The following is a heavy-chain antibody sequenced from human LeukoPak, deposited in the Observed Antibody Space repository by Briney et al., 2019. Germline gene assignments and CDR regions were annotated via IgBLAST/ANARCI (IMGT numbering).Heavy chain of an antibody. CDR1: GFTFSNYW. V-gene: IGHV3-74*01. D-gene: IGHD1-1*01. J-gene: IGHJ5*02. CDR3: ASLELRT. CDR2: IRTDGDT. Sequence: GGSLRLSCAASGFTFSNYWMHWVRQAPDKGLMWVSRIRTDGDTSYADSVKGRFTISRDNSKNTLYLQMNSLRAEDTAVYYCASLELRTWGQGTLVTVSS.